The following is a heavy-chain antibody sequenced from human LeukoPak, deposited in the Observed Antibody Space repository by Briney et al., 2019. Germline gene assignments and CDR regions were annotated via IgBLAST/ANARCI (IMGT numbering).Heavy chain of an antibody. CDR3: ARAYSSTWYDSPLDY. Sequence: PGRSLRLSCAASGFTFSSYDMHWVRQATGKGLEWVSGIGTAGDPYYPGSVKGRFTISRENAKNSFYLQMNSLRAGDTAVYYCARAYSSTWYDSPLDYWGQGTLVTVSS. J-gene: IGHJ4*02. CDR2: IGTAGDP. CDR1: GFTFSSYD. V-gene: IGHV3-13*05. D-gene: IGHD6-13*01.